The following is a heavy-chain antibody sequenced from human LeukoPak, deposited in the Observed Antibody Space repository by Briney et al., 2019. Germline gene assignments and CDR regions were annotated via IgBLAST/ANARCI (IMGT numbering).Heavy chain of an antibody. CDR3: ARGKKRQGLYDY. V-gene: IGHV4-34*01. Sequence: SETLSLTCAVYGGSFSGFYWSWIRQPPEKGLEWIGEISHNGGPNYNPSFESRVTISVHTSKNQFSLNLTSLTAADTAVYYCARGKKRQGLYDYWGPGTLATVSS. J-gene: IGHJ4*02. CDR1: GGSFSGFY. CDR2: ISHNGGP.